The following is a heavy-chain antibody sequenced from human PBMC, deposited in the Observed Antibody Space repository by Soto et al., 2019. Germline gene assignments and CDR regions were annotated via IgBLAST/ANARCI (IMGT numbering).Heavy chain of an antibody. V-gene: IGHV3-48*02. CDR2: ISGSRYTT. D-gene: IGHD3-3*01. Sequence: EVLLVESGGGLVQPGGSLRLSCVASGFTFSKFSMNWVRQAPGKGLEWLSHISGSRYTTYYADAVKGRFTISRDNSNNSLFLQMSSLRDEDTAVYYCARGDDFSWFDPWGQGILVTVSS. CDR3: ARGDDFSWFDP. J-gene: IGHJ5*02. CDR1: GFTFSKFS.